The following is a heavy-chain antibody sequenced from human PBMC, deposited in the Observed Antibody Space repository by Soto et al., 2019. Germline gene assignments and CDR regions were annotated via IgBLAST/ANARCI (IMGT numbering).Heavy chain of an antibody. V-gene: IGHV3-23*01. CDR2: ISGSGDST. J-gene: IGHJ1*01. CDR3: AKGVPGIAVAGTGYFQH. CDR1: GFNVSRKY. Sequence: GASLRLSCVASGFNVSRKYMTWVRQAPGKGLEWVSGISGSGDSTYYADSVKGRFTISRDNSKNTLYLQMNSLRAEDTAVYYCAKGVPGIAVAGTGYFQHWGQGTLVTVSS. D-gene: IGHD6-19*01.